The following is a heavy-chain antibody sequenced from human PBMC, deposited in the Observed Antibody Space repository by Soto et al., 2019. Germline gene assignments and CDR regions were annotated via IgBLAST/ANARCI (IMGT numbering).Heavy chain of an antibody. J-gene: IGHJ4*02. V-gene: IGHV2-5*02. CDR3: ARGILTGYHYYFDY. CDR2: IYWDDDK. D-gene: IGHD3-9*01. CDR1: GFSLTTTGVG. Sequence: QITLKDSDPTLLKPTQTLTLTCTFSGFSLTTTGVGVGWIRQPPGKALEWLALIYWDDDKRYSPSLKSRLTITKDTSKNQVVLTMTNMDPVDTATYYCARGILTGYHYYFDYWGQGTLVTVSS.